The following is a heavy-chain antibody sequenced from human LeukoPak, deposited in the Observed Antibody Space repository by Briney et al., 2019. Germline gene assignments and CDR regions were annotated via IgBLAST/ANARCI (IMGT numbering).Heavy chain of an antibody. CDR3: ARLIVILPAATDAFDI. V-gene: IGHV4-34*01. CDR1: GGSFSGYY. J-gene: IGHJ3*02. D-gene: IGHD2-2*01. CDR2: INHSGST. Sequence: PPETLSLTCAVYGGSFSGYYWTWIRQPPGKGLEWIGEINHSGSTNYNPSLKSRVTISVDTSKNQFSLKLSSVTAADTAVYYCARLIVILPAATDAFDIWGQGTMVTVSS.